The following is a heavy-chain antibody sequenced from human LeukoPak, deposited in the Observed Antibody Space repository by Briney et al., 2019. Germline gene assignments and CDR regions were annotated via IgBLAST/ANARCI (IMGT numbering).Heavy chain of an antibody. CDR2: ISPTGSTT. J-gene: IGHJ6*02. V-gene: IGHV3-74*01. D-gene: IGHD3-9*01. Sequence: GGSLRLSCIASGFSFSGHWMHWARQLPGKGLVWVSRISPTGSTTSYADSVKGRFTVSRDNATNTLYLQVNNLRAEDTAVYYCAKGVGPLSYYGVDVWGQGTTVTVSS. CDR1: GFSFSGHW. CDR3: AKGVGPLSYYGVDV.